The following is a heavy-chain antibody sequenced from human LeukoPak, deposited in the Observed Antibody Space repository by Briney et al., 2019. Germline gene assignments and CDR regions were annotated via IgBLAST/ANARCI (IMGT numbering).Heavy chain of an antibody. V-gene: IGHV1-2*02. CDR3: ATVEYSSSVDAFDI. Sequence: ASVKVSCKASGYTFTGYYMHWVRQAPGQGLEWMGWINPNSGGTNYAQKFQGRVTMTRDTSISTAYMELSRLRSEDTAVCYCATVEYSSSVDAFDIWGQGTMVTVSS. CDR2: INPNSGGT. J-gene: IGHJ3*02. CDR1: GYTFTGYY. D-gene: IGHD6-6*01.